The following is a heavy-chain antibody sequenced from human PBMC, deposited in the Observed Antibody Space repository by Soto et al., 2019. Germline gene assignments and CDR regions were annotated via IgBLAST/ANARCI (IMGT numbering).Heavy chain of an antibody. V-gene: IGHV1-2*02. CDR2: INPNSGGT. D-gene: IGHD6-6*01. CDR1: GYTFTGYY. Sequence: QVQLVQSGAEIKKPGASVKVSCKDSGYTFTGYYIHWVRQAPGQGLEWMGWINPNSGGTKNAQKFQGRVTMTRDTSISTAYMELSRLRSADTAMYYCARDSQSVATPFYYYGMDVWGQGTTVTVSS. J-gene: IGHJ6*02. CDR3: ARDSQSVATPFYYYGMDV.